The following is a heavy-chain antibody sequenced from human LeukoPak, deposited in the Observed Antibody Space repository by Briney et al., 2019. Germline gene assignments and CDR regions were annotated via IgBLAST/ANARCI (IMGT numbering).Heavy chain of an antibody. J-gene: IGHJ5*02. Sequence: SETLSLTCTVSGGSIRSYYWSWIRQPPGKGLEWIGYIYYSGSTNYNPSLKSRVTISVDTSKNQFSLKLSSVTAADTAVYYCARAKDFLNWFDPWGQGTLVTVSS. CDR2: IYYSGST. V-gene: IGHV4-59*01. CDR3: ARAKDFLNWFDP. CDR1: GGSIRSYY. D-gene: IGHD2-15*01.